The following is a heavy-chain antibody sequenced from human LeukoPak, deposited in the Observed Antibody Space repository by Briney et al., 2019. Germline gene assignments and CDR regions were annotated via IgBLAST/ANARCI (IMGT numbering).Heavy chain of an antibody. D-gene: IGHD6-6*01. J-gene: IGHJ4*02. CDR2: ISSSGSTT. Sequence: GGSLRLSCAASGFTFSDYYMSWIRQAPGKGLEWVSYISSSGSTTYHADSVKGRFTISRDNSKNTLYLQMNSLRVEDTALYYCAKGSSSSRPYYFDYWGQGTLVTVAS. CDR3: AKGSSSSRPYYFDY. V-gene: IGHV3-11*01. CDR1: GFTFSDYY.